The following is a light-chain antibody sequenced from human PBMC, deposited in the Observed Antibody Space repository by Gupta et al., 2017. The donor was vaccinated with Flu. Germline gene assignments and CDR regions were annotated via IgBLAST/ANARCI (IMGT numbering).Light chain of an antibody. CDR3: RQSLQTPYT. V-gene: IGKV2-28*01. CDR1: QSLLHSNGYYF. Sequence: DIVMTQSPLSLPVTPGEPASISCRSSQSLLHSNGYYFLDWYLQKPGQSPQLLIYLDSKRAYGVPDRFSGSGSGTDFTLKITRVEAEDVGVYYCRQSLQTPYTFGQGTKMDIK. CDR2: LDS. J-gene: IGKJ2*01.